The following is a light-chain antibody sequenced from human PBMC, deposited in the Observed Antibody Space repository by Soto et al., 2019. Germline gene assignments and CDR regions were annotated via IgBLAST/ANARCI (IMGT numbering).Light chain of an antibody. J-gene: IGKJ2*01. CDR2: KTS. V-gene: IGKV1-5*03. CDR3: QQYNSYPNT. Sequence: DIQMTQSPSTLSASVGDRVTITCRASQSINSWLAWYRQRPGKAPKLLIYKTSILESGVPSRFSGSGSGTEFTLTIRSLQPDDFATYYCQQYNSYPNTFGQGTKLEIK. CDR1: QSINSW.